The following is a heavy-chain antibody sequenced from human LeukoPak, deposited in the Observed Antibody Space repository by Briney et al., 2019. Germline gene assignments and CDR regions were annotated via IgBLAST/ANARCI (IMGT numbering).Heavy chain of an antibody. Sequence: PSETLSLTCTVSGGSISSYYWSWIRQPPGKGLEWIGYIYYSGSTNYNPSLKSRVTISVDTSKNQFSLKLSSVTAADTAVYYCARAYYYGSGSYYREPYYYYMDVWGKGTTVTISS. CDR3: ARAYYYGSGSYYREPYYYYMDV. D-gene: IGHD3-10*01. CDR2: IYYSGST. CDR1: GGSISSYY. J-gene: IGHJ6*03. V-gene: IGHV4-59*01.